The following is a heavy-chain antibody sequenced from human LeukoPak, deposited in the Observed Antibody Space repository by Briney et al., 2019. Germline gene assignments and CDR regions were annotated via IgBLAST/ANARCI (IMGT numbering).Heavy chain of an antibody. V-gene: IGHV3-66*01. CDR3: ASAIRVYGMEV. J-gene: IGHJ6*02. CDR2: IHTGGKT. D-gene: IGHD3-16*01. CDR1: GFTVSDTD. Sequence: GGSLRLSCAGSGFTVSDTDMSWVRQAPGKGLEWVSVIHTGGKTYYADSVKGRFTISRDTSKTTLCLQMNSLRAEDTAVYYCASAIRVYGMEVWGQGTTVTVSS.